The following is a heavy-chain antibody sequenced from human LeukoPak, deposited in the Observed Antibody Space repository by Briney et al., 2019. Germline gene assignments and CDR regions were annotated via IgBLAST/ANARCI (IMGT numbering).Heavy chain of an antibody. CDR3: ARRAMPATRAVQNYFDP. Sequence: GGSLRLSCDVSGFNFSHYAMSWVRQPPGKGLEAVSAISGSGRSTYYIESVKGRFTISRGNSKNILYLQMNSLRTDDTALYYCARRAMPATRAVQNYFDPWGQGTLVTVSS. CDR1: GFNFSHYA. CDR2: ISGSGRST. D-gene: IGHD2-15*01. J-gene: IGHJ5*02. V-gene: IGHV3-23*01.